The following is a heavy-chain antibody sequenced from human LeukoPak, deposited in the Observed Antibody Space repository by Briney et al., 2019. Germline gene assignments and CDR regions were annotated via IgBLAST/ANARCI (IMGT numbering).Heavy chain of an antibody. D-gene: IGHD6-6*01. CDR1: GFTFSSYW. V-gene: IGHV3-7*01. CDR2: IKQDGSEK. Sequence: GGSLRLSCAASGFTFSSYWMSWVRRAPGKGLEWVANIKQDGSEKYYVDSVKGRFTISRDNAKNSLYLQMNSLRAEDTAVYYCARDSPPARPYYYYYYMDVWGKGTTVSVSS. CDR3: ARDSPPARPYYYYYYMDV. J-gene: IGHJ6*03.